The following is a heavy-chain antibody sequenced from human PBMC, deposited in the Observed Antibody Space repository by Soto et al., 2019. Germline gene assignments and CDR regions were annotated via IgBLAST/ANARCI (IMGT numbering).Heavy chain of an antibody. Sequence: QVQLQESGPGLVKPSQTLSLTCTVSGGSISSGGYYWSWIRQHPGKGLEWIGYIYYSGSTYYNPSLQSRVTISVDTSKNQFSLKLSSVTAADTAVYYCARDGLTYYYDSSGVSWGQGTLVTVSS. CDR2: IYYSGST. CDR3: ARDGLTYYYDSSGVS. D-gene: IGHD3-22*01. V-gene: IGHV4-31*03. J-gene: IGHJ1*01. CDR1: GGSISSGGYY.